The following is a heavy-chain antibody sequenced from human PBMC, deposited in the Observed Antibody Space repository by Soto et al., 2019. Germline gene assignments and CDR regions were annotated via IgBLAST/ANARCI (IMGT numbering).Heavy chain of an antibody. J-gene: IGHJ4*02. CDR2: IYYSGST. CDR1: DGYISSRSYY. CDR3: ARHEGIAVGIDY. Sequence: PSHTKSHTNTVADGYISSRSYYWSMIRQPPGKGLEWIGSIYYSGSTYYNPSLKSRVTISVDTSKNQFSLKLSSVTAADTAVYYCARHEGIAVGIDYWGQGTLVTVSS. D-gene: IGHD6-19*01. V-gene: IGHV4-39*01.